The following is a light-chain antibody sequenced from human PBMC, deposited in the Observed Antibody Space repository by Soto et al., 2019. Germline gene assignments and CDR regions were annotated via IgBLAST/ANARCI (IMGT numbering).Light chain of an antibody. CDR2: EVS. Sequence: QSVLTQPPSASGFPGQSVTISCTGTSSDVGGYNYVSWYQQHPGKAPKLMIYEVSKRPSGVPDRFSGSKSGNTASLTVSGLQAEDEADYYCSSYAGSNNFPYVFGTGTKV. V-gene: IGLV2-8*01. J-gene: IGLJ1*01. CDR1: SSDVGGYNY. CDR3: SSYAGSNNFPYV.